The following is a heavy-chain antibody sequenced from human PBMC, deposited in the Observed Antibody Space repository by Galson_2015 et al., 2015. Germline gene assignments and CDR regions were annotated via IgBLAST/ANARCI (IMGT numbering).Heavy chain of an antibody. CDR1: GGSISSYY. J-gene: IGHJ4*02. CDR2: IYYSGST. D-gene: IGHD1-26*01. CDR3: ARGAVGGIDY. Sequence: SETLSLTCTVSGGSISSYYWSWIRQPPGKGLEWIGYIYYSGSTNYNPTFKSRVTISVDTSKNQFSLKLSSVTAADTAVYYCARGAVGGIDYWGQGTTVTVSS. V-gene: IGHV4-59*01.